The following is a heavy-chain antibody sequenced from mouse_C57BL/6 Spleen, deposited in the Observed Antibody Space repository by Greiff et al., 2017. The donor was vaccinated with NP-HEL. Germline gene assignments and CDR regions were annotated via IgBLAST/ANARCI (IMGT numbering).Heavy chain of an antibody. D-gene: IGHD1-1*01. CDR2: IDPSDSYT. V-gene: IGHV1-69*01. Sequence: VQLQQPGAELVMPGASVKLSCKASGYTFTSYWMHWVKQRPGQGLEWIGEIDPSDSYTNYNQKFKAKSTLTVDKSSSTAYMQLSSLTSEDSAVYYCARRTTVVATGDYWGQGTTLTVSS. CDR1: GYTFTSYW. CDR3: ARRTTVVATGDY. J-gene: IGHJ2*01.